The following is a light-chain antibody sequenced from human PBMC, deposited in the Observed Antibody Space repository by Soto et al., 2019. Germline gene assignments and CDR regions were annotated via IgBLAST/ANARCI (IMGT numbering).Light chain of an antibody. CDR2: AAS. V-gene: IGKV1-39*01. J-gene: IGKJ5*01. CDR1: QSISTY. Sequence: DIQLTQSPSPLSASVGDRVAITCLASQSISTYLNWYQQKPGKAPNVLIYAASNLQSGVPPRFSRSGSGPHFTLTISSLQPEDVATYFCQQSYRTPITFGQGTRLEI. CDR3: QQSYRTPIT.